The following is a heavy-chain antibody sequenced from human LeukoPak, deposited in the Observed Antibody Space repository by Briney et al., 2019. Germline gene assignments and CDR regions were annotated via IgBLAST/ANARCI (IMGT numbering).Heavy chain of an antibody. J-gene: IGHJ4*02. CDR1: GFTFDRFT. D-gene: IGHD5-24*01. CDR3: AKDILHLAVSGPNFDY. V-gene: IGHV3-43D*03. CDR2: ISWDGGST. Sequence: GGSLRLSCAASGFTFDRFTIHWVRQTPGKGLEWVSLISWDGGSTYYADSVKGRFTISRDNSKNSLYLQMNSLRAEDTALYYCAKDILHLAVSGPNFDYWGQGTLVTVSS.